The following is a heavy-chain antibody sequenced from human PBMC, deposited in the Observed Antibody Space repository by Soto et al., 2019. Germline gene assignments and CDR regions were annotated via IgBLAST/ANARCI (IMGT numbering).Heavy chain of an antibody. Sequence: QVQLVQSGAEVKKPGASVKVSCKASGYTFTSYAMHWVRQAPGQRLEWMGWINAGNGNTKYSQKFQGRVTITRDTSASTASMELSSLRSEDTAVYYCARGPEKMIVVVPPLGGDACDIWGQGTMVTVSS. CDR3: ARGPEKMIVVVPPLGGDACDI. D-gene: IGHD3-22*01. J-gene: IGHJ3*02. V-gene: IGHV1-3*01. CDR2: INAGNGNT. CDR1: GYTFTSYA.